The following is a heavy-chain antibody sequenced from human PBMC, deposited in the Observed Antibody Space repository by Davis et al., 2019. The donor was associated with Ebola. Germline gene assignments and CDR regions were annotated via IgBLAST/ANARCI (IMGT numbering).Heavy chain of an antibody. J-gene: IGHJ3*01. CDR3: ARDSSGDAFDL. Sequence: SCTVSGGSLSSGGYYWTWIRQHPGKGLEWIGCMFYSGNTYYNPSLKSRLTISVDTSQNQFSLRLTSVTAADTAVYYCARDSSGDAFDLWGQGTMVTVSS. CDR2: MFYSGNT. V-gene: IGHV4-31*02. CDR1: GGSLSSGGYY.